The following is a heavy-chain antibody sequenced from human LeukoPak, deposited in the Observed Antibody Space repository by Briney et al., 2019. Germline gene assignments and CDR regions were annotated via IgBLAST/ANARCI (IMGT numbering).Heavy chain of an antibody. CDR3: AMEGYSGNYPAY. V-gene: IGHV3-74*01. J-gene: IGHJ4*02. CDR1: GFTFSSHW. D-gene: IGHD1-26*01. CDR2: INSDGSSI. Sequence: GGSLRLSCAASGFTFSSHWMHWVRQAPGKGLVWVSRINSDGSSISYADSVKGRFTISRDNAKNSLYLQVNSLRAEDTAVYYCAMEGYSGNYPAYWGQGTLVTVSS.